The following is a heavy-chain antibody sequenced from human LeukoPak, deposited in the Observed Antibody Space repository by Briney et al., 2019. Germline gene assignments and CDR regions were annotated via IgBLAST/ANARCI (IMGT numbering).Heavy chain of an antibody. CDR2: IYYSGST. J-gene: IGHJ4*02. CDR1: GGSIRSSYYY. D-gene: IGHD3-10*01. V-gene: IGHV4-61*01. Sequence: SETLSLTCTVSGGSIRSSYYYWSWIRQPPGKGLEWIGYIYYSGSTNYNPSLKSRVTISVDTSKNQFSLKLSSVTAADTAVYYCARDRTIRGLDYWGQGTLVTVSS. CDR3: ARDRTIRGLDY.